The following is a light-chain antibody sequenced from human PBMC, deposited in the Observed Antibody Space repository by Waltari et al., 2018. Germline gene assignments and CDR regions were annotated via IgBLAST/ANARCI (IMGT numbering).Light chain of an antibody. V-gene: IGKV1-39*01. J-gene: IGKJ5*01. CDR2: AAS. CDR1: QSISNY. Sequence: DIQLTQPPSSLSASAGERVPLNCRASQSISNYLNWCQQKPGKAPKLLIFAASSLQSGVPSRFSGSGSGTDFTLTISSLQPEDFATYYCQQSYSTPITFGQGTRLEIK. CDR3: QQSYSTPIT.